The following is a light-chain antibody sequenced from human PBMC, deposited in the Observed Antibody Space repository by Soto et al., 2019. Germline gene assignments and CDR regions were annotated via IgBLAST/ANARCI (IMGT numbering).Light chain of an antibody. V-gene: IGLV1-40*01. J-gene: IGLJ1*01. CDR3: RSYYRSRSGIYV. Sequence: QSVLTQPPSVSGAPGQSITISCTGSSSNIGAGYDVYWYQQLPGKAPKLLIYGNSNRPSGVTDRFSGSKSGTTASLTITGRLAEDDDDEYCRSYYRSRSGIYVFGTGTKVTVL. CDR1: SSNIGAGYD. CDR2: GNS.